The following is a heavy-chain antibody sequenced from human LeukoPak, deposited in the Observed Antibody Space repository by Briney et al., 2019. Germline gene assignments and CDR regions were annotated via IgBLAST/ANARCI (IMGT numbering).Heavy chain of an antibody. CDR2: ISGSGGST. Sequence: GGSLRLSCAASGFTFSSYGMSWVRQAPGKGLEWVSTISGSGGSTYYADSVKGRFTISRDNSKNTLYLQMSSLRAEDTAVYYCAKRNYDILTGYYGSFDYWGQGTLVTVSS. D-gene: IGHD3-9*01. J-gene: IGHJ4*02. CDR3: AKRNYDILTGYYGSFDY. CDR1: GFTFSSYG. V-gene: IGHV3-23*01.